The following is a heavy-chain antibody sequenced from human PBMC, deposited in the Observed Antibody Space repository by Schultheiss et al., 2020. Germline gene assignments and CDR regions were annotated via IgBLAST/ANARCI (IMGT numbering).Heavy chain of an antibody. CDR3: ATAVSGTFYY. J-gene: IGHJ4*02. Sequence: ASVKVSCKASGGTFTSYYMHWVRQAPGQGLEWMGIINPSGGSTSYAQKFQGRVTMTRDTSTSTVYMELSSLRSDDTAMYYCATAVSGTFYYWGQGTLVTVSS. V-gene: IGHV1-46*01. CDR2: INPSGGST. CDR1: GGTFTSYY. D-gene: IGHD6-19*01.